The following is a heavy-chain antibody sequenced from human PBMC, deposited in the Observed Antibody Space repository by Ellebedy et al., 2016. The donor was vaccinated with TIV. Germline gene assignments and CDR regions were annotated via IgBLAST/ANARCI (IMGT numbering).Heavy chain of an antibody. Sequence: SVKVSCXASGGTFSSYAISWVRQAPGQGLEWMGGIIPIFGTANYAQKFQGRVTITADESTSTAYMELSSLKSEDTAVYYCARGRGGGVTKFDYWGQGTLVTVSS. CDR3: ARGRGGGVTKFDY. D-gene: IGHD2-21*02. CDR1: GGTFSSYA. CDR2: IIPIFGTA. J-gene: IGHJ4*02. V-gene: IGHV1-69*13.